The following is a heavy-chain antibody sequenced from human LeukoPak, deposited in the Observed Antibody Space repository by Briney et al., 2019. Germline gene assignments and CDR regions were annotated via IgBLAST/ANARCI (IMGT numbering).Heavy chain of an antibody. CDR2: ISSSSSTI. D-gene: IGHD2-2*01. Sequence: GGSLRLSCAASGFTFSSYSMNWVRQAPGKGLEWVSYISSSSSTIYYADSAKGRFTISRDNAKNSLYLQMNSLRDEDTAVYYCARGEGYQLLSYYYGMDVWGQGTTVTVSS. CDR1: GFTFSSYS. V-gene: IGHV3-48*02. J-gene: IGHJ6*02. CDR3: ARGEGYQLLSYYYGMDV.